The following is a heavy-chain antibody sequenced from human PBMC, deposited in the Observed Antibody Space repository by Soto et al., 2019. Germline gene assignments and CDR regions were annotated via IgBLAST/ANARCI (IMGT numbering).Heavy chain of an antibody. D-gene: IGHD2-2*01. Sequence: QEQLVESGAEVKKPGCSVKVSCKASGGTFTTYAFSWVRQAPGQGLEWVGGIIPIFGTSNYAQKFQGRVTITTDESTTTASMELHNLKPENTVVNYLARDSGGHSSGTSCDGWFDPWGQGTLVTVSS. CDR1: GGTFTTYA. CDR3: ARDSGGHSSGTSCDGWFDP. CDR2: IIPIFGTS. J-gene: IGHJ5*02. V-gene: IGHV1-69*01.